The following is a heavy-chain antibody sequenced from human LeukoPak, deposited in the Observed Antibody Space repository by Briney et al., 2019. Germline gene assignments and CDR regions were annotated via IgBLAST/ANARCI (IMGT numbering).Heavy chain of an antibody. CDR1: GFTFSSYS. D-gene: IGHD3-3*01. Sequence: GGSLRLSCAASGFTFSSYSMTWVRQAPGKGLEWVSYISSSGSTIYYADSVKGRFTISRDNAKNSLYLQMNSLRAEDTAVYYCARGQTDKYYDFWSGLRDRTTRDYYFDYWGQGTLVTVSS. V-gene: IGHV3-48*04. CDR2: ISSSGSTI. J-gene: IGHJ4*02. CDR3: ARGQTDKYYDFWSGLRDRTTRDYYFDY.